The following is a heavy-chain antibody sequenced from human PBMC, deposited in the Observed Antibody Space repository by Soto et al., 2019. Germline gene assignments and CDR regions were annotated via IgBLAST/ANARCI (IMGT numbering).Heavy chain of an antibody. V-gene: IGHV3-74*01. CDR2: VDSAGSGT. Sequence: VPLVESGGGSVQPGGSLRLSCVASGITFSGFWMHWVRQVPGKGLVWVARVDSAGSGTSYADFVKGRFTISRDNAKNTLSLQMDSLRVEDTAVYYCASVFEHWGQGIPVTVPS. CDR3: ASVFEH. J-gene: IGHJ4*02. CDR1: GITFSGFW.